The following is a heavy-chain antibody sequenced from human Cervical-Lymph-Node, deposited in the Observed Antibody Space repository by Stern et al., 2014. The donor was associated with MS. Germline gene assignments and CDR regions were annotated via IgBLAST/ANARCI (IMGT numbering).Heavy chain of an antibody. CDR1: GGPISSWY. CDR3: ATGDAAFDY. CDR2: LYNSGNT. Sequence: QVQLQESGPGLVKPSETLSLTCIVSGGPISSWYWNWIRQPAGKPLEWLGRLYNSGNTKYNPSLKSRVTMSAALSKNHFSLQLSSVTAADTAVYYCATGDAAFDYWGQGTLVTVSS. V-gene: IGHV4-4*07. D-gene: IGHD4-17*01. J-gene: IGHJ4*02.